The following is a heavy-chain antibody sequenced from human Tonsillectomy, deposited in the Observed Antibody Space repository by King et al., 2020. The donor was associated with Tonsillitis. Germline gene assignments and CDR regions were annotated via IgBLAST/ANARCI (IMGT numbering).Heavy chain of an antibody. D-gene: IGHD5-18*01. J-gene: IGHJ4*02. CDR2: XXGXGGXT. Sequence: VQLVESGGGLVQPGGSLRLSCAASGFTFSSYAMSWVRQAPGKGLEXVXXXXGXGGXTFXADSVKGRFTISRDNSKNTLYLQMNSLRAEDTALYYCAKDWGYSYGGSDYWGQGTLVTVSS. CDR3: AKDWGYSYGGSDY. CDR1: GFTFSSYA. V-gene: IGHV3-23*04.